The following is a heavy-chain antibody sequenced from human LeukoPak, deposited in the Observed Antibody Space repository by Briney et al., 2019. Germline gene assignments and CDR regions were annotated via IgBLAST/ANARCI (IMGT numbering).Heavy chain of an antibody. V-gene: IGHV1-69*05. CDR2: IIPIFGTA. J-gene: IGHJ4*02. D-gene: IGHD6-13*01. CDR3: ARDSGQQHTTTGYFDY. Sequence: ASVKVSCKASGGTFSSYAISWVRQAPGQGLEWRGGIIPIFGTANYAQKFQGRVTITTDESTSTAYMELSSLRSEDTAVYYCARDSGQQHTTTGYFDYWGQGTLVTVSS. CDR1: GGTFSSYA.